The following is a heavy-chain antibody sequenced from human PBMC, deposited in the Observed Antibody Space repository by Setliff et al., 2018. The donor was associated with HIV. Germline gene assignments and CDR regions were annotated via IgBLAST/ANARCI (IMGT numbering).Heavy chain of an antibody. Sequence: HPGGSLRLSCAASGFSFRSYGMHWVRQAPGKGLEWVAVIWFDASYKYHADSVEGRFTISRDNSKNTLYLQMNNLSADDTAVYYCARAQWVIPGAMRGSDALDIWGQGTTVTVSS. CDR1: GFSFRSYG. CDR2: IWFDASYK. J-gene: IGHJ3*02. CDR3: ARAQWVIPGAMRGSDALDI. V-gene: IGHV3-33*03. D-gene: IGHD2-2*01.